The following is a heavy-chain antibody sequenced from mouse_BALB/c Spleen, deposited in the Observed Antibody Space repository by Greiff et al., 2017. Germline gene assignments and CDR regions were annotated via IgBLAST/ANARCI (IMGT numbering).Heavy chain of an antibody. CDR3: ARRSTTVVGYAMDY. J-gene: IGHJ4*01. CDR2: IYPGSGST. V-gene: IGHV1-77*01. CDR1: GYTFTDYV. Sequence: QVQLKESGPELVKPGASVKMSCKASGYTFTDYVISWVKQRTGQGLEWIGEIYPGSGSTYYNEKFKGKATLTADKSSNTAYMQLSSLTSEDSAVYFCARRSTTVVGYAMDYWGQGTSVTVSS. D-gene: IGHD1-1*01.